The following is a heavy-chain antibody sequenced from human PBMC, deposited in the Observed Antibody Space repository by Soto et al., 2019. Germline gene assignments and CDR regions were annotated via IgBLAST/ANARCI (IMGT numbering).Heavy chain of an antibody. D-gene: IGHD6-6*01. Sequence: QVQLVESGGGVVQPGKSLRLSCAASGFTFSSYAMHWARQAPGKGLEWVTVISIRGGDEYYAESVRGRFTISRDDSKNTLYLQMDSLRVEYTAVYYCARGTIVARQHLDYWGQGTLVNVSS. J-gene: IGHJ4*02. V-gene: IGHV3-30*03. CDR3: ARGTIVARQHLDY. CDR1: GFTFSSYA. CDR2: ISIRGGDE.